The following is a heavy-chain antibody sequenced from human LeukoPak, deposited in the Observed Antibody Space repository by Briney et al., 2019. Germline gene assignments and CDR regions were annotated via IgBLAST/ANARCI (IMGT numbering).Heavy chain of an antibody. CDR1: GFTFSSYS. Sequence: GGSLRLPCATSGFTFSSYSMNWVRQAPGKGLEWVSSISSSSSYIYYADSVKGRFTISRDNAKNSLYLQMNSLRAEDTAVYYCAREVSREVVYFDYWGQGTLVTVSS. J-gene: IGHJ4*02. V-gene: IGHV3-21*01. D-gene: IGHD5/OR15-5a*01. CDR3: AREVSREVVYFDY. CDR2: ISSSSSYI.